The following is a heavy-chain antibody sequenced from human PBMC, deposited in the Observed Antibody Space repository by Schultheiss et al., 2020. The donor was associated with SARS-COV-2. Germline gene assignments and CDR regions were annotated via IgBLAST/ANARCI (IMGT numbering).Heavy chain of an antibody. CDR3: ASGGYDYGFDY. CDR2: ISSSSSYT. CDR1: GFTFSDYY. D-gene: IGHD5-12*01. V-gene: IGHV3-11*06. J-gene: IGHJ4*02. Sequence: GESLKISCAASGFTFSDYYMSWIRQAPGKGLEWVSYISSSSSYTNYADSVKGRFTISRDNAKNSLYLQMNSLRAEDTAVYYCASGGYDYGFDYWGQGTLVTVSS.